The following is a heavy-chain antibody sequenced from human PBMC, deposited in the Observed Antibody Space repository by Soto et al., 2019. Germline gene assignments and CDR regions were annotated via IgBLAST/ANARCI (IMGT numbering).Heavy chain of an antibody. V-gene: IGHV2-5*02. J-gene: IGHJ4*02. CDR2: IYWDDDK. D-gene: IGHD6-13*01. Sequence: GPTLVNPTQTLTLTCTFSGLSLSTSGVGVGWIRQPPGKALEWLALIYWDDDKRYSPSLKSRLTITKDTSKNQVVLTMTNMDPVDTATYYCVHRRRYSSSYYAGFDYWGQGSLVTVSS. CDR3: VHRRRYSSSYYAGFDY. CDR1: GLSLSTSGVG.